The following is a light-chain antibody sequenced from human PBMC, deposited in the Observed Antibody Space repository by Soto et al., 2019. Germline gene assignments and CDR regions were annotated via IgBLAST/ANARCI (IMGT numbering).Light chain of an antibody. Sequence: QSALTQPPSASGSPGQSVTISCTGTSSDVGGYNYVSWYQQHPGKAPKLMIYEVNKRPSGVPDRFSGSNSGNTASLTVSGLQAEDEADYYCSSYAGSSNVVFGGGTKLTVL. V-gene: IGLV2-8*01. J-gene: IGLJ3*02. CDR2: EVN. CDR1: SSDVGGYNY. CDR3: SSYAGSSNVV.